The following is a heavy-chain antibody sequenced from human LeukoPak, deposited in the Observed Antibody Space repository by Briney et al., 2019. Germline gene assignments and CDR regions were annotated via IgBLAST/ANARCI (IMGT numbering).Heavy chain of an antibody. D-gene: IGHD1-26*01. CDR2: IIPIFGTA. V-gene: IGHV1-69*13. Sequence: ASVKVSCKASGGTFSSYAISWVRQAPGQGLEWMGGIIPIFGTANYAQKFQGRVTITADESTSTAYMELSSLRSEDTAVYFCARDLQVGATTCDYWGQGTLVTVSS. CDR1: GGTFSSYA. J-gene: IGHJ4*02. CDR3: ARDLQVGATTCDY.